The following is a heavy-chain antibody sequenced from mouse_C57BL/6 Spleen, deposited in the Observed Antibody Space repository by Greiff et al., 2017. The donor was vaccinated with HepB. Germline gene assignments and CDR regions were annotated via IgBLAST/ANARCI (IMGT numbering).Heavy chain of an antibody. CDR3: ASKPFAY. Sequence: DVKLVESGGGLVKPGGSLKLSCAASGFTFSDYGMHWVRQAPEKGLEWVAYISSGSSTIYYADTVKGRFTISRDNAKNTLFLQMTSLRSEDTAMYYCASKPFAYWGQGTLVTVSA. CDR2: ISSGSSTI. CDR1: GFTFSDYG. V-gene: IGHV5-17*01. J-gene: IGHJ3*01.